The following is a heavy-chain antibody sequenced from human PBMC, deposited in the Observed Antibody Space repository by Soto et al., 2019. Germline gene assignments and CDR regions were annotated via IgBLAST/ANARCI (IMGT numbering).Heavy chain of an antibody. CDR2: IIPIFGTA. D-gene: IGHD4-17*01. Sequence: AASVKVSCKASGGTFSSYAISWVRQAPGQGLEWMGGIIPIFGTANYAQKFQGRVTITADESTSTAYMELSSLRSEDTAVYYCARDLVDYGDYVGWFDPGGKGTLVTSPQ. V-gene: IGHV1-69*13. J-gene: IGHJ5*02. CDR3: ARDLVDYGDYVGWFDP. CDR1: GGTFSSYA.